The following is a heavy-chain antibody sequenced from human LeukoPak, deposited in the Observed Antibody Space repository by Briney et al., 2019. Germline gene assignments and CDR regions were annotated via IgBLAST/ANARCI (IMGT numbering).Heavy chain of an antibody. V-gene: IGHV3-23*01. CDR1: GFTFRSHA. CDR2: IYENGGTT. D-gene: IGHD2-21*01. J-gene: IGHJ4*02. CDR3: AKDFRIGYSAHFDY. Sequence: GGSLRLSCVGSGFTFRSHAMSWVRQAPEKGLEFVSGIYENGGTTYYADSVKGRFSISRDNSKNTLNLQMDSLRGEDTAVYYCAKDFRIGYSAHFDYWGQGALVTVSS.